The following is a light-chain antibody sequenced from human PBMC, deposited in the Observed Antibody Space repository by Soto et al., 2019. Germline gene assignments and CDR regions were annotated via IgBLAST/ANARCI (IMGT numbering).Light chain of an antibody. V-gene: IGKV1-27*01. CDR3: QKYNSAPLT. J-gene: IGKJ3*01. CDR1: QGISNY. CDR2: AAS. Sequence: DIQMTQSPSSLSASVGDRVTITCRASQGISNYLAWYQQKPGKVPKLLIYAASTFQSGVPSRFSGSGSRTDFTRTISSLQHEDGAIYYCQKYNSAPLTFGPGTKVDI.